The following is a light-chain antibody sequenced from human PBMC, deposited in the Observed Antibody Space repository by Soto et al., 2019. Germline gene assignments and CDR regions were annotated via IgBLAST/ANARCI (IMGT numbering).Light chain of an antibody. Sequence: QSVLTQPPSASGSPGQSVTLSCTGTSSDVGKYDYVSWFQHHPGKAPKLIIYEVSKRPSGVPDRFSGSKSGSTASLTVSGLQTEDEADYYCCSYAGSSTVVFGGGTKLTVL. V-gene: IGLV2-8*01. CDR2: EVS. J-gene: IGLJ2*01. CDR3: CSYAGSSTVV. CDR1: SSDVGKYDY.